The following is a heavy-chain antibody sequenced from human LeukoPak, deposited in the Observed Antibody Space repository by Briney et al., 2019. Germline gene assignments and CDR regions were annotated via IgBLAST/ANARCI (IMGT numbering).Heavy chain of an antibody. CDR2: IYASGSA. V-gene: IGHV4-4*07. CDR3: TKEPDP. Sequence: PSETLSLTCTVSGGSISSYYWSWIRQPAGKGLEWIGRIYASGSASYNPSLKSRVTMSVDTSKNQVSLKLSSVTAADTAVYYCTKEPDPWGQGTLVTVSS. J-gene: IGHJ5*02. CDR1: GGSISSYY.